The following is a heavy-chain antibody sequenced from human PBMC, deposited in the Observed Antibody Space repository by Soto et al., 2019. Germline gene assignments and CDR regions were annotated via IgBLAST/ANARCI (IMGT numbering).Heavy chain of an antibody. D-gene: IGHD5-12*01. V-gene: IGHV1-69*05. J-gene: IGHJ2*01. CDR2: IIPIFGTA. Sequence: QVQLVQSGAEVKKPGSSVTVSCKASGGTFSSYTISWVRQAPGQGLEWMGGIIPIFGTANYAQKFQGRVTXTXXXSXGTAYMELSSLRSEDTAVYYCARGNHRWLPLWYFDLWGRGTLVTVSS. CDR3: ARGNHRWLPLWYFDL. CDR1: GGTFSSYT.